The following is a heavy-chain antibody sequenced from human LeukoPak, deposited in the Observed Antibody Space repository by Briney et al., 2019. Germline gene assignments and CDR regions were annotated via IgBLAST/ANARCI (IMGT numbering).Heavy chain of an antibody. D-gene: IGHD3-3*01. CDR2: IKQDGSEK. V-gene: IGHV3-7*01. CDR1: GFTFSSYW. CDR3: ARGGLWKGLGWFDP. Sequence: GGSLRLSCAASGFTFSSYWMSWVRQAPGKGLEWVANIKQDGSEKYYVDSVKGRFTISRDNSKNTLYLQMNSLRAEDTAVYYCARGGLWKGLGWFDPWGQGTLVTVSS. J-gene: IGHJ5*02.